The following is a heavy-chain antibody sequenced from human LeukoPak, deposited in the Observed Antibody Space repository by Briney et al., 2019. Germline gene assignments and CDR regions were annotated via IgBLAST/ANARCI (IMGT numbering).Heavy chain of an antibody. CDR1: GYTFTAYY. CDR3: ARESGHSYGQVDF. CDR2: INPNSGRT. V-gene: IGHV1-2*06. J-gene: IGHJ4*02. Sequence: ASVKVSCKASGYTFTAYYMHWVRQAPGQGLEWMGRINPNSGRTNYAQKFQGRVTMTRDTSIGTAYLELSRLRSDDTAVYYCARESGHSYGQVDFWGQGTLVTVAS. D-gene: IGHD5-18*01.